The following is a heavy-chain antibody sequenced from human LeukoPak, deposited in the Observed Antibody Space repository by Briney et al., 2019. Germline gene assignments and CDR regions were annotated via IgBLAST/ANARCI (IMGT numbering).Heavy chain of an antibody. CDR3: ARDYPRFDFWSGYYAAFDI. V-gene: IGHV4-34*01. Sequence: SETLSLTCAVYGGSFSGYYWSWIRQPPGKGLEWSGEINHSGSTNYNPSLKSRVTISVDTSKNQFSLKLSSVTAADTAVYYCARDYPRFDFWSGYYAAFDIWGQGTMVTVSS. CDR2: INHSGST. J-gene: IGHJ3*02. CDR1: GGSFSGYY. D-gene: IGHD3-3*01.